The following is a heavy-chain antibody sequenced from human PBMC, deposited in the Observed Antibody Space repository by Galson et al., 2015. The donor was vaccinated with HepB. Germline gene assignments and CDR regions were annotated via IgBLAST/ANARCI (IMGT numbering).Heavy chain of an antibody. V-gene: IGHV3-13*01. Sequence: SLRLSCAASGFTFSSYDMHWVRQATGKGLEWVSAIGTAGDTYYPGSVKGRFTISRENAKNSLYLQMNSLRAGDTAVYYCARGGCSSTSCYALDAFDIWGQGTMVTVSS. CDR3: ARGGCSSTSCYALDAFDI. CDR2: IGTAGDT. D-gene: IGHD2-2*01. J-gene: IGHJ3*02. CDR1: GFTFSSYD.